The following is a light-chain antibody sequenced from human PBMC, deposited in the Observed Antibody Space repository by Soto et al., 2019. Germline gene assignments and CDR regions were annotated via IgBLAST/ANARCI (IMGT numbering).Light chain of an antibody. V-gene: IGKV3-20*01. Sequence: EIVLTQSPGTLSLSPGERATLYCRASQSVGSNYFAWYQQKPGQAPRVLIYGASSRATGIPDRFSGSGSGADFTLPISRLEPEDFEVYYCQQYTTSPFTFGPGTKVDI. J-gene: IGKJ3*01. CDR1: QSVGSNY. CDR3: QQYTTSPFT. CDR2: GAS.